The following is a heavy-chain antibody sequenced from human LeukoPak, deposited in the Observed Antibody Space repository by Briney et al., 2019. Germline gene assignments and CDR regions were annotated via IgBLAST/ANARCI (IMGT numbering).Heavy chain of an antibody. CDR2: INHSGST. D-gene: IGHD6-19*01. J-gene: IGHJ4*02. V-gene: IGHV4-34*01. CDR3: ARSGPRYSSGWYRGYYFDY. CDR1: GGSFSGYY. Sequence: KTSETLSLTCAVYGGSFSGYYWSWIRQPPGKGLEWIGEINHSGSTNYNPSLKSRVTISVDTSKNQFSLKLSSVTAADTAVYYCARSGPRYSSGWYRGYYFDYWGQGTLVTVSS.